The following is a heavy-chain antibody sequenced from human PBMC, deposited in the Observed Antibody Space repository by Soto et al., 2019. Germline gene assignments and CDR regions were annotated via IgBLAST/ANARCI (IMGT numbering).Heavy chain of an antibody. V-gene: IGHV3-15*07. D-gene: IGHD3-9*01. Sequence: GGSLRLSCAASGFRFTNAWMNWVRQAPGKGLEWVGRIKSKMDGRTTEYAAPVKGRCSISRDDSTKTLYLQMKSLKTVDAAVNYCTADLSYGYFFSHWGQGTLVTVSS. CDR2: IKSKMDGRTT. CDR3: TADLSYGYFFSH. CDR1: GFRFTNAW. J-gene: IGHJ4*01.